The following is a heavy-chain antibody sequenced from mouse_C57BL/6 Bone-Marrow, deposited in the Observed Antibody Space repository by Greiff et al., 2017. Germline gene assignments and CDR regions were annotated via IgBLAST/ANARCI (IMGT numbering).Heavy chain of an antibody. D-gene: IGHD2-5*01. J-gene: IGHJ4*01. CDR2: IDPETGGT. CDR1: GYTFTDYE. CDR3: TESNYDYAMDY. Sequence: VQLQQSGAELVRPGASVTLSCKASGYTFTDYEMHWVKQTPVHGLEWIGAIDPETGGTAYNQKFKGKAILTADKSSSTADMELRSLTSEDSAVYYCTESNYDYAMDYWGQGTSVTVSS. V-gene: IGHV1-15*01.